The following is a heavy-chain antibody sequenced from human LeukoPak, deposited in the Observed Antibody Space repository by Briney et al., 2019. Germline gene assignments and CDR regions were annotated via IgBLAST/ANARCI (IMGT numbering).Heavy chain of an antibody. D-gene: IGHD2-2*01. J-gene: IGHJ4*02. V-gene: IGHV1-2*02. CDR3: ARDPKSQLLLDY. CDR2: INPYSGAI. CDR1: GYTLTSYG. Sequence: GASVKVSCKASGYTLTSYGISWVRQAPGQGLEWMGWINPYSGAINYAQKFQGRVTLTRDTSISTAYMELSRLTSGDTAVYYCARDPKSQLLLDYWGQGTLVTVSS.